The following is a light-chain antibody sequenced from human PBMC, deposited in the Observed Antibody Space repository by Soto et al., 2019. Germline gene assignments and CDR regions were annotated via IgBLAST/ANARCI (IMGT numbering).Light chain of an antibody. J-gene: IGKJ1*01. CDR2: KAS. CDR1: QNVNNC. Sequence: DIQMTQSPSTLSASVGDRVTITCRASQNVNNCLAWYQQKPGKAPKLLIHKASNLEIGVPSSFSGSGSGTVFSRTISSLQPYDFATYYCQQYNRYWKFGQGTKVEIK. CDR3: QQYNRYWK. V-gene: IGKV1-5*03.